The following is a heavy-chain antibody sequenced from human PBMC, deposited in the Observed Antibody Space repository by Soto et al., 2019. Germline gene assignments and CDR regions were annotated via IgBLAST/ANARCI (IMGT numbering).Heavy chain of an antibody. CDR3: ARSIAVAGRNWFDP. J-gene: IGHJ5*02. V-gene: IGHV1-2*04. CDR1: GYTFTGYY. CDR2: INPNSGGT. Sequence: ASVKVSCKASGYTFTGYYMHWLRQAPGQGLEWMGWINPNSGGTNYAQKFQGWVTMTRDTSISTAYMELSRLRSDDTAVYYCARSIAVAGRNWFDPWGQGTLVTV. D-gene: IGHD6-19*01.